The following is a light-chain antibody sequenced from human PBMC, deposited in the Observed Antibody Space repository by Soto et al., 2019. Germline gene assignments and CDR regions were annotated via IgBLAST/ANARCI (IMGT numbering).Light chain of an antibody. J-gene: IGLJ3*02. CDR3: ATWDDNLSGRM. Sequence: QSVLTQPPSASGTPGQRVSISCSGSSSNIGSNYVYWYQQFPGTAPKLLIYKNDQRPSGVPDRFSGSRSATSASLAISGLRSEDEADYYCATWDDNLSGRMFGGGTKLTVL. CDR1: SSNIGSNY. CDR2: KND. V-gene: IGLV1-47*01.